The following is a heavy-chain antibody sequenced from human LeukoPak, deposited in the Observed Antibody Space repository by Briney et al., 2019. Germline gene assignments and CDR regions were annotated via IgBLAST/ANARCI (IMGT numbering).Heavy chain of an antibody. V-gene: IGHV3-11*01. CDR3: AKDRYNWNYGGFDY. D-gene: IGHD1-7*01. J-gene: IGHJ4*02. CDR2: ISSSGSTI. Sequence: PGGSLRLSCAASGFTFSDYYMSWIRQAPGKGLEWVSYISSSGSTIYYADSVKGRFTISRDNAKNSLYLQMNSLRAEDMALYYCAKDRYNWNYGGFDYWGQGTLVTVSS. CDR1: GFTFSDYY.